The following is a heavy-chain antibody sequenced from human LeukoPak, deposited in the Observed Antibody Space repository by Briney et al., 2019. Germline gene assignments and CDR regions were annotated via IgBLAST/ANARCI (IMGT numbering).Heavy chain of an antibody. D-gene: IGHD4-17*01. CDR1: GYTFTSNP. CDR3: ARVPTVISALWDY. V-gene: IGHV1-3*01. J-gene: IGHJ4*02. Sequence: ASVKVSCKASGYTFTSNPMYWVRQAPGQRLEWMGWINVGNGNTKYSQNLQDRVTITRDTSASTAYMELSSLRSEDTAVYYCARVPTVISALWDYWGQGTLVTVSS. CDR2: INVGNGNT.